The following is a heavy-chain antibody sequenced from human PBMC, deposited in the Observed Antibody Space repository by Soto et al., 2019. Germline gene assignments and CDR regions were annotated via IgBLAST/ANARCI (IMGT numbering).Heavy chain of an antibody. V-gene: IGHV3-23*01. D-gene: IGHD3-10*01. J-gene: IGHJ6*02. CDR2: VSGSGGST. CDR3: AIFGELLKDYYCGMDV. Sequence: EVQLLESGGGLVQPGGSLRLSCAASGFTFSSYAMSWVRQAPGKGLEWVSAVSGSGGSTYYADSVKGRFTVSRDNSKNTLYLQMNSLRAEDTAVYYCAIFGELLKDYYCGMDVWGQGTTVTVSS. CDR1: GFTFSSYA.